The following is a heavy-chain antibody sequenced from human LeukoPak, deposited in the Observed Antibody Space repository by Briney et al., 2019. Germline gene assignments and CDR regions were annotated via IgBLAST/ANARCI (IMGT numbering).Heavy chain of an antibody. CDR2: ISVYNGNT. CDR3: ARVEPSLNSLPDH. Sequence: ASVKVSCKASGYSFTSYGITWVRQAPGQGLEWMGWISVYNGNTNYAQKFQGRVTLTTDTSTSTAYMELTSLRSDDTAVYYCARVEPSLNSLPDHWGQGTL. D-gene: IGHD1-14*01. V-gene: IGHV1-18*01. CDR1: GYSFTSYG. J-gene: IGHJ4*03.